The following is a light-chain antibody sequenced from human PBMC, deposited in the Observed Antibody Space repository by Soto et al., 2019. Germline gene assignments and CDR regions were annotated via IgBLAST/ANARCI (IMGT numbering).Light chain of an antibody. V-gene: IGKV3-20*01. CDR3: QQYPKWPIP. CDR1: QSVSSIY. Sequence: IVLTQSPGTLSLSPGERATLSCRASQSVSSIYLGWYQQKPGQAPRLLIYGASSRATGIPDRFSGSGSGTEFTLTISSLQSEDCAIYYCQQYPKWPIPVGVVTKVDIX. CDR2: GAS. J-gene: IGKJ4*01.